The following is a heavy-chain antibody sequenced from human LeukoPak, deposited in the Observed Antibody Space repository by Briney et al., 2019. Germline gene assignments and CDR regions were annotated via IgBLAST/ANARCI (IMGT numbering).Heavy chain of an antibody. J-gene: IGHJ5*01. Sequence: SETLSLTCTVSGGSISNYYWSWIRQPAGKGLEWIGRIHSSGSTNYNPSLKSRVTISVDKSKNQFSLWLSSVIAADTAVYFCARDRCEGYCTSFDSWGQGTLVTVSS. CDR3: ARDRCEGYCTSFDS. V-gene: IGHV4-4*07. CDR2: IHSSGST. CDR1: GGSISNYY. D-gene: IGHD2-8*01.